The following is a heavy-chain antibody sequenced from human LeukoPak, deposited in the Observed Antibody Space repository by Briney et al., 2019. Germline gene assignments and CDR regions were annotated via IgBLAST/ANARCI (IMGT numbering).Heavy chain of an antibody. D-gene: IGHD6-13*01. CDR1: GYTFTTYA. J-gene: IGHJ4*02. Sequence: ASVKASCKASGYTFTTYAMNWVRQAPGQGLEWMGWINTNTGNPTYAQGFTGRFVFSLDTSVSTAYLQISSLKADDTAMYFCAREGGIAAAGTLFDYWGQGTLVTVSS. V-gene: IGHV7-4-1*02. CDR2: INTNTGNP. CDR3: AREGGIAAAGTLFDY.